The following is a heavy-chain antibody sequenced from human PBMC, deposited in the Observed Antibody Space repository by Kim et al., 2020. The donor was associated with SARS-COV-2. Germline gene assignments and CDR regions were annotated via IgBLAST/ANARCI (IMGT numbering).Heavy chain of an antibody. V-gene: IGHV3-7*03. D-gene: IGHD3-9*01. CDR3: ARDRRYFDWLSPTPYYYYYGMDV. Sequence: GGSLRLSCAASGFTFSSYWMSWVRQAPGKGLEWVANIKQDGSEKYYVDSVKGRFTISRDNAKNSLYLQMNSLRAEDTAVYYCARDRRYFDWLSPTPYYYYYGMDVWGQGTTVTVSS. CDR2: IKQDGSEK. J-gene: IGHJ6*01. CDR1: GFTFSSYW.